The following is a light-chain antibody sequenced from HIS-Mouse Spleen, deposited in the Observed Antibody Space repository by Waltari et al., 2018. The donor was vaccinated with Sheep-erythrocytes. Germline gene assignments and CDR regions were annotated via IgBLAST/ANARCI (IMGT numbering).Light chain of an antibody. J-gene: IGLJ3*02. CDR3: CSYAGSSTPWV. CDR2: EGS. Sequence: QSVLTQPRSVSGSPGQSVTISCTGTSSDVGGYNYVPWYQQHPGKAPKLMIYEGSKRPSGVSNRFSGSKSGNTASLTISGLQAEDEADYYCCSYAGSSTPWVFGGGTKLTVL. V-gene: IGLV2-23*01. CDR1: SSDVGGYNY.